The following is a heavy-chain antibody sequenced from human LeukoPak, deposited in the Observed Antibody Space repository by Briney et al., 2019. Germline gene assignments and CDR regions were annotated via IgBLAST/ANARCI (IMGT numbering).Heavy chain of an antibody. CDR3: ASEPPPEYSSSHFDY. CDR2: IIPIFGTA. CDR1: GGTFSSYA. Sequence: SVKVSCKASGGTFSSYAISWVRQAPGQGLEWIGGIIPIFGTANYAQKFQGRVTITADESTSTAYMELSSLRSEDTAVYYCASEPPPEYSSSHFDYWGQGTLVTVSS. J-gene: IGHJ4*02. V-gene: IGHV1-69*13. D-gene: IGHD6-6*01.